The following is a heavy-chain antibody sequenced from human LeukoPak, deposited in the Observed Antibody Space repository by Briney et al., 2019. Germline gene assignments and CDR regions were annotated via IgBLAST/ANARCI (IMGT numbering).Heavy chain of an antibody. Sequence: GGSLRLSCAASGFTFSSYAMHWVRQAPGKGLEWVAVISYDGSNKYYADSVKGRFTISRDNSKNTLYLQMNSLRAEDTAVYYCARDYVGYCSGGSCYSSFIFDYWGQGTLVTVSS. D-gene: IGHD2-15*01. CDR3: ARDYVGYCSGGSCYSSFIFDY. J-gene: IGHJ4*02. V-gene: IGHV3-30-3*01. CDR2: ISYDGSNK. CDR1: GFTFSSYA.